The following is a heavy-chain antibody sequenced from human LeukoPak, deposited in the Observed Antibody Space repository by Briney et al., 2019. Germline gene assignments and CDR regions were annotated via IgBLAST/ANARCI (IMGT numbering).Heavy chain of an antibody. Sequence: GGSLRLSCAASGFTFSSYGMSWVRQAPGKGLEWVANINQDGTEKYYVDSVKGRFTISRDNAKSSLYLQMNSLRVEDTAVYYCAKVAKYYYGSETYYFFEHWGQGTPVTASS. CDR1: GFTFSSYG. J-gene: IGHJ4*02. CDR3: AKVAKYYYGSETYYFFEH. D-gene: IGHD3-10*01. V-gene: IGHV3-7*01. CDR2: INQDGTEK.